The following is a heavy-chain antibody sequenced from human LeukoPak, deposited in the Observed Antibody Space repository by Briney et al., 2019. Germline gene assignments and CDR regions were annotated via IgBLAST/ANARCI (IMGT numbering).Heavy chain of an antibody. CDR2: INWDGSST. CDR3: ARGKYYYYMDV. J-gene: IGHJ6*03. Sequence: GGSLRLSCVASGFTFTNYWMSWVRQTPGKGLEWVSSINWDGSSTGYADSVKGRFTISRDNAKKSLYLQINSLRAEDTAFYYCARGKYYYYMDVWGKGTTVTVSS. V-gene: IGHV3-20*04. CDR1: GFTFTNYW.